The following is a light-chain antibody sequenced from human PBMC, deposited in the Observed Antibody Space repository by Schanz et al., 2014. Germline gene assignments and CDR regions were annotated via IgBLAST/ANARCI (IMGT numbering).Light chain of an antibody. J-gene: IGKJ2*01. CDR3: QQYYSTPYT. Sequence: DIVLTQSPDSLAVSLGERATINCKSSQSVLYSSNNKNYLGWFQQKPRQPPKLLLYWASTRESGVPDRFSGSGSGTDFTLTISSLQAEDVAVYYCQQYYSTPYTFGQGTKLEIK. CDR1: QSVLYSSNNKNY. CDR2: WAS. V-gene: IGKV4-1*01.